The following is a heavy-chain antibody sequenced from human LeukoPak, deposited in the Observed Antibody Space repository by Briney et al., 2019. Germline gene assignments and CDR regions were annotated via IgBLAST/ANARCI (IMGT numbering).Heavy chain of an antibody. CDR3: ARDGVGSGWYDY. Sequence: GGSLRLSCAASGFTVRSNYMSWVRQAPGKGLEWVSVICSGGSTYYADSVKGRFTISRDNSKNTLYLQMNSLRAEDTAVCYCARDGVGSGWYDYWGQGTLVTVSS. J-gene: IGHJ4*02. D-gene: IGHD6-19*01. CDR2: ICSGGST. CDR1: GFTVRSNY. V-gene: IGHV3-53*01.